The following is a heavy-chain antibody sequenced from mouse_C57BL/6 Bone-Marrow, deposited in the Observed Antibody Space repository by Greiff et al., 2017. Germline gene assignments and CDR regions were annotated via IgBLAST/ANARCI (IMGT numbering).Heavy chain of an antibody. Sequence: EVKLMESGPELVKPGASVKISCKASGYSFTGYFMNWVKQSHGKSLEWIGRINPYNGDTFYNQKFKGKATLTVDKSSSTAHMELLSLTSEDFAVYYCARQRFLYYGSSYWYFDVWGTGTTVTVSS. CDR2: INPYNGDT. CDR1: GYSFTGYF. J-gene: IGHJ1*03. V-gene: IGHV1-37*01. D-gene: IGHD1-1*01. CDR3: ARQRFLYYGSSYWYFDV.